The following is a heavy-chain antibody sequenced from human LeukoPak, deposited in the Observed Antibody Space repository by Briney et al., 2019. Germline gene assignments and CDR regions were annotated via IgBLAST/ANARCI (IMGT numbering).Heavy chain of an antibody. V-gene: IGHV1-18*01. CDR3: ARRKNIVVVPAERVYYYYMDV. CDR2: ISAYNGNT. CDR1: GYTFTSYG. J-gene: IGHJ6*03. D-gene: IGHD2-2*01. Sequence: ASVKVSCKASGYTFTSYGISWVRQAPGQGLEWMGWISAYNGNTNYAQKLQGRVTMTTDTSTSTAYMELRSLRSDDTAVYYCARRKNIVVVPAERVYYYYMDVWGKGTTVTVSS.